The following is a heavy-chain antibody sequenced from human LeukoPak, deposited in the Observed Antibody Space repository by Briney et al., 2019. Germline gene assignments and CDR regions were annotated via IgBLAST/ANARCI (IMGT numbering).Heavy chain of an antibody. Sequence: SETLSLTRTVSGGSISSSSYYWGWIRQPPGKGLEWIGSIYYSGSTCYNPSLKSRVTISVDTSKNQFSLKLSSVTAADTAVYYCARGSSGSPPDYWGQGTLVTVSS. D-gene: IGHD3-10*01. V-gene: IGHV4-39*01. CDR2: IYYSGST. CDR3: ARGSSGSPPDY. J-gene: IGHJ4*02. CDR1: GGSISSSSYY.